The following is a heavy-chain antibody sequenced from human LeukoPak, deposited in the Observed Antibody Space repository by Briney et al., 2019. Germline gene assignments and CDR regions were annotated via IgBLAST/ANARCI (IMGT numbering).Heavy chain of an antibody. CDR2: IYYSGST. CDR1: GGSISSGGYY. J-gene: IGHJ4*02. V-gene: IGHV4-31*03. Sequence: PSETLSLTCTVSGGSISSGGYYWSWIRQHPGKGLEWIGYIYYSGSTYYNPSLKSRVTISVGTSKNQFSLKLSSVTAADTAVYYCARAKGKGYYDSSGYWFDYWGQGTLVTVSS. D-gene: IGHD3-22*01. CDR3: ARAKGKGYYDSSGYWFDY.